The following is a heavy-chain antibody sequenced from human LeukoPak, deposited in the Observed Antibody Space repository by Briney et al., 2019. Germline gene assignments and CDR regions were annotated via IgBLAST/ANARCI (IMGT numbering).Heavy chain of an antibody. D-gene: IGHD2-2*01. V-gene: IGHV3-48*02. CDR1: GFTVSSNY. CDR3: ARGPEVLSAAMFCWFDP. Sequence: GGSLRLSCAASGFTVSSNYMSWVRQAPGKGLEWVSYISSSSSTIYYADSVKGRFTISRDNAKNSLYLQMNSLRDEDTAVYYCARGPEVLSAAMFCWFDPWGQGTLVTVSS. CDR2: ISSSSSTI. J-gene: IGHJ5*02.